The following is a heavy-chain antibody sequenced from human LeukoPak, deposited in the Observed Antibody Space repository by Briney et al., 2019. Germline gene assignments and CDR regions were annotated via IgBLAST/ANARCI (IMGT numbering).Heavy chain of an antibody. CDR3: ARARPTAMANDAFDI. Sequence: SETLSLTCTVSGGSISSYYWSWIRQPPGKGLEWIGYIYYSGSTNYNPSLKSRVTISVDTSKNQFSLKLSSVTAADTAAYYCARARPTAMANDAFDIWGQGTMVTVSS. V-gene: IGHV4-59*01. CDR2: IYYSGST. D-gene: IGHD5-18*01. CDR1: GGSISSYY. J-gene: IGHJ3*02.